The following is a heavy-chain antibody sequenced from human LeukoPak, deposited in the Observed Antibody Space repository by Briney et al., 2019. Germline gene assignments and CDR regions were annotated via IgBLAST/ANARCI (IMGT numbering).Heavy chain of an antibody. CDR2: INHSGST. D-gene: IGHD1-26*01. Sequence: PSETLSLTCAVYGGSFSGYYWSWIRQPPGKGLEWIGEINHSGSTNYNPSLKSRVTISVDTSKNQFSLKLSSVTAADTAVYYCARRGSGSYYSIPPARPGNFDYWGQGTLVTVSS. CDR3: ARRGSGSYYSIPPARPGNFDY. V-gene: IGHV4-34*01. CDR1: GGSFSGYY. J-gene: IGHJ4*02.